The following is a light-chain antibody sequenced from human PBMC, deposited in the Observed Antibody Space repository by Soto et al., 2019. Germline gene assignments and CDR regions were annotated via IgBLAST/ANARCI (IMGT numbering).Light chain of an antibody. CDR3: CSYSGSGTPFV. J-gene: IGLJ1*01. V-gene: IGLV2-14*01. CDR1: NSDIRDYNY. CDR2: DVN. Sequence: QSALTQPASVSGSPGQSITISCTGANSDIRDYNYVSWYQQYPGKAPKLMIYDVNNRPSGVSNRFSGSKSGNTASLTISGLQSEDEANYYCCSYSGSGTPFVFGSGTKLTVL.